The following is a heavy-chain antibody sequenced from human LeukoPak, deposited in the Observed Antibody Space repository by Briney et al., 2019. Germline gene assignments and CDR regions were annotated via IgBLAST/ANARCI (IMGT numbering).Heavy chain of an antibody. Sequence: PGGSLRLSCAASGFTFSSYWMSWVRQAPGKGLEWVANIKQDGSEKYYVDSVKGRFTISRDNSKNTLYLQMNSLRAEDTAVYYCARDIGFGELQYYYYGMDVWGQGTTVTVSS. J-gene: IGHJ6*02. CDR1: GFTFSSYW. V-gene: IGHV3-7*01. D-gene: IGHD3-10*01. CDR2: IKQDGSEK. CDR3: ARDIGFGELQYYYYGMDV.